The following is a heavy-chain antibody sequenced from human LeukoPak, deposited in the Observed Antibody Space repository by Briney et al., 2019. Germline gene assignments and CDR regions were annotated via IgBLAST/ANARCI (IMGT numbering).Heavy chain of an antibody. CDR3: AKGRAFGYLEYFQH. CDR1: GFTFSSYG. Sequence: GGSLRLSCAASGFTFSSYGMHWVRQAPGKGLEWVAVISYDGSNKYYADSVKGRFTISRDNSKNTLYLQMNSLRAEDTAVYYCAKGRAFGYLEYFQHWGQGTLVTVSS. CDR2: ISYDGSNK. V-gene: IGHV3-30*18. J-gene: IGHJ1*01. D-gene: IGHD3-16*01.